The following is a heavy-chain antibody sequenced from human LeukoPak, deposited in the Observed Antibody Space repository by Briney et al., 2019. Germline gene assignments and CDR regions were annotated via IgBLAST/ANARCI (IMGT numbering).Heavy chain of an antibody. D-gene: IGHD4-17*01. Sequence: ASVKVSCKASGYTFTSYGISWVRQAPGHGLEWMGWISTFNGHTNYAQSRQDRVTMTTDTATSTVYMELSSLTLDDTAAYYCARVDTVNYYYYMDVWGKGTPVTVSS. CDR1: GYTFTSYG. V-gene: IGHV1-18*01. CDR2: ISTFNGHT. CDR3: ARVDTVNYYYYMDV. J-gene: IGHJ6*03.